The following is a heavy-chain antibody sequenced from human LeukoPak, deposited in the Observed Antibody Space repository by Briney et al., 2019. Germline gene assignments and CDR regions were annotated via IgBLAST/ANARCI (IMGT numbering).Heavy chain of an antibody. J-gene: IGHJ4*02. D-gene: IGHD6-13*01. CDR3: AKEGIAATGTY. Sequence: GGSLRLSCAASGFTFSSFAMNWVRQPPGKGLEWISTISGSGGSTYYADSVKGRFTISRDNSKNTLYLQMNSLRAEDTAVYFCAKEGIAATGTYWGQGTMVTVSS. CDR1: GFTFSSFA. V-gene: IGHV3-23*01. CDR2: ISGSGGST.